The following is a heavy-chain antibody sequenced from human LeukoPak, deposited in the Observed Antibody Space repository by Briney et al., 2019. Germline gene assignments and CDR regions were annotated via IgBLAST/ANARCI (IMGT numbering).Heavy chain of an antibody. Sequence: GASVKVSCKASGYTFTGYYMHWVRQAPGQGLEWMGWINPNSGGTNYAQKFQGRVTMTRDTSISTAYVELSRLRSDDTAVYYCARGIVVVVAATQDYWGQGTLVTVSS. V-gene: IGHV1-2*02. CDR2: INPNSGGT. J-gene: IGHJ4*02. CDR1: GYTFTGYY. CDR3: ARGIVVVVAATQDY. D-gene: IGHD2-15*01.